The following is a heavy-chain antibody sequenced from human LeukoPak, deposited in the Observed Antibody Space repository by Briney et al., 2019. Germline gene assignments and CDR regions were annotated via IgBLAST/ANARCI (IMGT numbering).Heavy chain of an antibody. CDR2: IYPGDSET. J-gene: IGHJ6*03. Sequence: GESLKISCKGSGHSFTSYWIGWVRQMPGKGLEWVGLIYPGDSETRYSPSFQGQVTISADQSISPAYLQCSGLEASDTAMYYCARHITMVRGSDYYYYMDVWGKGTTVTVS. V-gene: IGHV5-51*01. D-gene: IGHD3-10*01. CDR3: ARHITMVRGSDYYYYMDV. CDR1: GHSFTSYW.